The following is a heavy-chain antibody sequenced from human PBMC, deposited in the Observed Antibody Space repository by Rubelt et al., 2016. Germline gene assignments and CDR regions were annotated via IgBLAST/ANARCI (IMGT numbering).Heavy chain of an antibody. D-gene: IGHD6-19*01. CDR1: GFTFSSYW. Sequence: QLVESGGGLVQPGGSLRLSCAASGFTFSSYWMSWVRQAPGKGLEWVANIKQDGSEKYYVDSVKGRFTISRDNAKNSLYLQMNSLRAEDTAVYYCARAGLYSFGWYFGYWGQGTLVTVSS. J-gene: IGHJ4*02. V-gene: IGHV3-7*01. CDR2: IKQDGSEK. CDR3: ARAGLYSFGWYFGY.